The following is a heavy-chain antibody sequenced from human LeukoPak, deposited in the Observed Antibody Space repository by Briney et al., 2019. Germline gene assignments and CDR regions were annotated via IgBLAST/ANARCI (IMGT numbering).Heavy chain of an antibody. D-gene: IGHD5-24*01. CDR1: GLTFDDHG. V-gene: IGHV3-20*04. Sequence: GGSLRLSCAASGLTFDDHGMSWVRQAPGKGLQWVSAINWNGDSTSYADSVKGRFIISRDNAKNSLYLQMNSLRAEDTAVYYCARETYLEMSTIGHYYFYYHMDVWGKGTTVTIS. CDR2: INWNGDST. CDR3: ARETYLEMSTIGHYYFYYHMDV. J-gene: IGHJ6*03.